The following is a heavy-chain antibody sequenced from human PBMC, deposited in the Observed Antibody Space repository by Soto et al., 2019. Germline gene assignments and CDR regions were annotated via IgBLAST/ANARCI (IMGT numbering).Heavy chain of an antibody. CDR2: ISYAGNYK. Sequence: QVQLVESGGGVVQPGRSLRLSCAASGFTFSSYGMHWVRQAPGKGLEWVAIISYAGNYKYYADSVKGRFTFSGDNSKNTLYLQMNSTRAEDTAVYYCGKVTTYYYDSTFDYWGQGTLVTVSS. CDR1: GFTFSSYG. V-gene: IGHV3-30*18. CDR3: GKVTTYYYDSTFDY. J-gene: IGHJ4*03. D-gene: IGHD3-22*01.